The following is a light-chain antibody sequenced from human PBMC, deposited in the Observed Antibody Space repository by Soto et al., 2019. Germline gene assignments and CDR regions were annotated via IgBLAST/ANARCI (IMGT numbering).Light chain of an antibody. CDR3: QQSYSPPYT. Sequence: DIQMTQSPSSLSASVGNRVTITCRASQSSSSYLNWYQQKPGKAPKLLIYAASSLKSGVPSRFSGRGSGTEFTLTISSLQREDFAIYYCQQSYSPPYTFGQGTKLEIK. V-gene: IGKV1-39*01. CDR2: AAS. CDR1: QSSSSY. J-gene: IGKJ2*01.